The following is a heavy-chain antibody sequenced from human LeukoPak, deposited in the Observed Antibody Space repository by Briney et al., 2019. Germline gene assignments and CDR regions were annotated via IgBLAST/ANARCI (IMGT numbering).Heavy chain of an antibody. D-gene: IGHD6-13*01. Sequence: GGSLRLSCAASGFTFSSYSMNWVRQAPGKGLEWVSSISSSSSSYIYYADSVKGRFTISRDNAKNSLYLQMNSLRAEDTAVYYCARDDSSSWCDFWFDPWGQGTLVTVSS. CDR2: ISSSSSSYI. V-gene: IGHV3-21*01. CDR3: ARDDSSSWCDFWFDP. J-gene: IGHJ5*02. CDR1: GFTFSSYS.